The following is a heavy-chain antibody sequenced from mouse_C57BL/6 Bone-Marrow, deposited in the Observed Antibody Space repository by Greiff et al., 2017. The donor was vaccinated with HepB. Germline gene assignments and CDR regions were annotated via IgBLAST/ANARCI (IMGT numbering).Heavy chain of an antibody. J-gene: IGHJ4*01. CDR2: IDPSDSYT. CDR1: GYTFTSYW. Sequence: QVQLQHPGAELVKPGASVKLSCKASGYTFTSYWMQWVKQRPGQGLEWIGEIDPSDSYTNYNQKFKGKATLTVDTSSSTAYMQLSSLTSEDSAVYYCAYGNPYYAMDYWGQGTSVTVSS. CDR3: AYGNPYYAMDY. V-gene: IGHV1-50*01. D-gene: IGHD2-1*01.